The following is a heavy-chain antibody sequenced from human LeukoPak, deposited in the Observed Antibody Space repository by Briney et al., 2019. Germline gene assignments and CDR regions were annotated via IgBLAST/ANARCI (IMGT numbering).Heavy chain of an antibody. CDR3: ARGLNPSSPYYYDSTAFDI. CDR1: GYTFTSYD. J-gene: IGHJ3*02. Sequence: ASVKVSCKASGYTFTSYDINWVRQATGQGLEWMGWMNPNSGNTGYAQKFQGRVTITRNTSISTAYMELSSLRSEDTAVYYCARGLNPSSPYYYDSTAFDIWGQGTMVTVSS. D-gene: IGHD3-22*01. CDR2: MNPNSGNT. V-gene: IGHV1-8*03.